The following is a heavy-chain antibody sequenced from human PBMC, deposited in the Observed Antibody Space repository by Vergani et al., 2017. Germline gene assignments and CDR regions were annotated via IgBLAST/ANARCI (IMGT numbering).Heavy chain of an antibody. CDR1: GYTFTSYD. CDR3: ARILTGYDTYHYYYYMDV. V-gene: IGHV1-8*01. Sequence: QVQLVQSGAEVKKPGASVKVSCKASGYTFTSYDINWVRQATGQGLEWMGWMNPNSGNTGYAQKFQGRVTMTRNTSISTAYMELSSLRSEDTAVYYCARILTGYDTYHYYYYMDVWGKGTTVTVSS. J-gene: IGHJ6*03. D-gene: IGHD3-9*01. CDR2: MNPNSGNT.